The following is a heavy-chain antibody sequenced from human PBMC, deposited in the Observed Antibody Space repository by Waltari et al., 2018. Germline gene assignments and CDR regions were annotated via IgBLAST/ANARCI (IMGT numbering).Heavy chain of an antibody. CDR2: INHSGRT. J-gene: IGHJ6*02. V-gene: IGHV4-34*01. Sequence: QVQLQQWGAGLLKPSETLSLTCAVYGGSFSGYYWSWIRQPPGKGLEWIGEINHSGRTNDNPSRESRVTISVDTSKNQCSLKLSSVTAADTAGYYCAGRDSSSWYYYYYGMDVWGQGTTVTVSS. CDR1: GGSFSGYY. CDR3: AGRDSSSWYYYYYGMDV. D-gene: IGHD6-13*01.